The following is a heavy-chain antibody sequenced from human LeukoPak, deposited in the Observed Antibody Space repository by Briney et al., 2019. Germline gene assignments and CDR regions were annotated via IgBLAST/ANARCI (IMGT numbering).Heavy chain of an antibody. J-gene: IGHJ4*02. CDR3: AKNAVRGVVTTYYFDY. CDR1: GFTFSNYA. CDR2: MSGSGGST. V-gene: IGHV3-23*01. Sequence: GGSLRLSCSASGFTFSNYAMSWVRQAPGKGLEWVSAMSGSGGSTYYVDSVKGRFTISRDNSKNTLDLQLNSLRGEDTAIYYCAKNAVRGVVTTYYFDYWGQGTLVTVSS. D-gene: IGHD3-10*01.